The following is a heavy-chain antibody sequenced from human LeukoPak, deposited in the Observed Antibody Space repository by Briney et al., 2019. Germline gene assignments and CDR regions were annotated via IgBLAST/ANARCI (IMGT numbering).Heavy chain of an antibody. CDR1: GFTFSSYS. J-gene: IGHJ5*02. CDR2: ISSSSSTI. D-gene: IGHD5-18*01. V-gene: IGHV3-48*01. Sequence: GGPLRLSCAASGFTFSSYSMNWVRQAPGKGLEWVSYISSSSSTIYYADSVKGRFTISRDNAKNSLYLQMNSLRAKDTAVYYCARDLGYFDPWGQGTLVTVSS. CDR3: ARDLGYFDP.